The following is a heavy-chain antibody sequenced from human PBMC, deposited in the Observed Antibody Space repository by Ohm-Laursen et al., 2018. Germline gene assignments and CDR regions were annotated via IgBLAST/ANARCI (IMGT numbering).Heavy chain of an antibody. CDR2: IKSKVDGETT. D-gene: IGHD1-26*01. J-gene: IGHJ4*02. V-gene: IGHV3-15*01. Sequence: SLRLSCAASEFTFTNAWMSWVRQAPGKGLEWVARIKSKVDGETTDYAAPVKGRFTISRDDSKKTLYLQMNSLKTEDTAVYYCSSDSGYKWELRAAGFDFWGQGTTVTVSS. CDR3: SSDSGYKWELRAAGFDF. CDR1: EFTFTNAW.